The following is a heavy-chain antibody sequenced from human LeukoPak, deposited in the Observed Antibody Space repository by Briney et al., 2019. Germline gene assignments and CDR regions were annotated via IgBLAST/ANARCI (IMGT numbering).Heavy chain of an antibody. CDR3: ARDYYYDSSGYWDYYFDY. Sequence: GRSLRPSCAASGFTFSRFGMHWVRQAPGKGLEWVAVIWYDGSNKYYADSVKGRFTISRDNSKNTLYLEMNSLRAEDTAVYYCARDYYYDSSGYWDYYFDYWGQGTLVSVSS. D-gene: IGHD3-22*01. CDR2: IWYDGSNK. J-gene: IGHJ4*02. V-gene: IGHV3-33*01. CDR1: GFTFSRFG.